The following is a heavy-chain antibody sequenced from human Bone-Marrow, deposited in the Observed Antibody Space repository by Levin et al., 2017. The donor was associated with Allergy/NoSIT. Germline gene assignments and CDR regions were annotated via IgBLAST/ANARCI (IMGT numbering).Heavy chain of an antibody. V-gene: IGHV4-30-2*01. CDR1: GGSIDSGGFS. Sequence: SETLSLTCAVSGGSIDSGGFSWSWIRQPPGKGLEWIGFIYRDGSTYYNPSLKSRVTLSVDKSKNQFSLNLSSVTAADTAVYYCARGGGEHFRYDSGGLDYWGQGTLVTVSS. J-gene: IGHJ4*02. CDR2: IYRDGST. CDR3: ARGGGEHFRYDSGGLDY. D-gene: IGHD3-22*01.